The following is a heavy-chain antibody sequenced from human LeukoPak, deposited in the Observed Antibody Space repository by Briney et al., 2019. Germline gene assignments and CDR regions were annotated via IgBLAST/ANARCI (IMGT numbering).Heavy chain of an antibody. J-gene: IGHJ4*02. CDR2: IIPIFGTA. Sequence: SVKVSCKASGGTFSSYAISWVRQAPGQGLEWMGGIIPIFGTANYAQKFQGRVTITADESTSTAYMELSSLRSEDTAVYYCAKTYYYDSSGYLWNYFDYWGQGTLVTVSS. V-gene: IGHV1-69*01. D-gene: IGHD3-22*01. CDR1: GGTFSSYA. CDR3: AKTYYYDSSGYLWNYFDY.